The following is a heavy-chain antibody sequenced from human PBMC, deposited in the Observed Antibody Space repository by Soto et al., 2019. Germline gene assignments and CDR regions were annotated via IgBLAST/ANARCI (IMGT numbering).Heavy chain of an antibody. V-gene: IGHV3-33*01. D-gene: IGHD4-4*01. CDR1: GFTFSSYG. J-gene: IGHJ6*02. Sequence: QVQLVESGGGVVQPGRSLRLSCAASGFTFSSYGMHWVRQAPGKGLEWVAVIWYDGSNKYYADSVKGRFTISRDNSKNTLYLQMNSLRAEDTAVYYCARQGDPYSNYPKRLGYYYYGMDVWGQGTTVTVSS. CDR2: IWYDGSNK. CDR3: ARQGDPYSNYPKRLGYYYYGMDV.